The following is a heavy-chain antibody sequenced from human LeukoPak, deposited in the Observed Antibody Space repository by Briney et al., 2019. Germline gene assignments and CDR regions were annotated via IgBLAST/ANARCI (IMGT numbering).Heavy chain of an antibody. J-gene: IGHJ4*02. Sequence: GGSLRLSCAASGFTFSSYSMNWVRQAPGKGLEWVSYISSSGSTIYYADSVKGRFTISRDNAKNSLYLQMNSLRAEDTAVYYCARDLVAGRTVGDYWGQGTLVTVSS. CDR1: GFTFSSYS. CDR2: ISSSGSTI. D-gene: IGHD6-19*01. CDR3: ARDLVAGRTVGDY. V-gene: IGHV3-48*04.